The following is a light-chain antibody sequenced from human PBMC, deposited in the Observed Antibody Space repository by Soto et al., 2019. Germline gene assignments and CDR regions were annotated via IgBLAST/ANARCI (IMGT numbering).Light chain of an antibody. J-gene: IGKJ2*01. Sequence: EIVLTQSPDTLSLSPGERATLSCTASQSVINNWLAWYQQKPGQAPRLLIYSASSRPGGIPDKFSGSGSGTDFTLTINRLEPEDFAVYYCQQYGTSPYTFAQGTKLEI. CDR2: SAS. CDR1: QSVINNW. V-gene: IGKV3-20*01. CDR3: QQYGTSPYT.